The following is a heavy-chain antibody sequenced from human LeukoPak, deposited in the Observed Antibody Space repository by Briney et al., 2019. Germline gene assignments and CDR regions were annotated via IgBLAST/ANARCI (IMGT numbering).Heavy chain of an antibody. CDR1: GYSFTSYW. CDR3: ARRNRLWFGDPSHFDY. D-gene: IGHD3-10*01. CDR2: IYPGDSDT. V-gene: IGHV5-51*01. J-gene: IGHJ4*02. Sequence: ESLKISCKGSGYSFTSYWIGRVRQMPGKGLEWMGIIYPGDSDTRYSPSFQGQVTISADKSISTAYLQWSSLKASDTAMYYCARRNRLWFGDPSHFDYWGQGTLVTVSS.